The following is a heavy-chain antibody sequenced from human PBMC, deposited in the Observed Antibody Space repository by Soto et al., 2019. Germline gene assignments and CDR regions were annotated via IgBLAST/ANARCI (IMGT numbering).Heavy chain of an antibody. CDR1: GYTFTRYG. CDR2: ISAYNGNT. J-gene: IGHJ4*02. CDR3: ASIIRGWYNSSSPYYFAF. D-gene: IGHD6-19*01. Sequence: ASVKVSCKXSGYTFTRYGISWVRQAPGQGLEWMGWISAYNGNTIYAQKLQGRVTMTTDTSTRTAYMELRSLRSDDTAAYYCASIIRGWYNSSSPYYFAFCGQGTRVTGSS. V-gene: IGHV1-18*04.